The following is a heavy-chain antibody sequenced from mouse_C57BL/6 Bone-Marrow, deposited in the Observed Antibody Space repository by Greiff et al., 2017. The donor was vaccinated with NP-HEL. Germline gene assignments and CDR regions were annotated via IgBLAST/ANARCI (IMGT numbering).Heavy chain of an antibody. CDR3: ARDGHVSGYVTWFAY. CDR2: IDPSDSYT. D-gene: IGHD1-1*01. Sequence: QVQLQQPGAELVKPGASVKLSCKASGYTFTSYWMPWVKQRPGQGLEWIGEIDPSDSYTNYNQKFKGKATLTVDTSSSTAYMQLSSLTSEDAAVDYCARDGHVSGYVTWFAYWGQGTLVTVSA. CDR1: GYTFTSYW. V-gene: IGHV1-50*01. J-gene: IGHJ3*01.